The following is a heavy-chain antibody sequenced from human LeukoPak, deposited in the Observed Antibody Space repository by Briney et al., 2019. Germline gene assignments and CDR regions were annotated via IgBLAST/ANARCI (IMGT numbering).Heavy chain of an antibody. CDR2: INPNSGGT. J-gene: IGHJ6*02. Sequence: ASVKVSCKASGYTFTGYYMHWVRQAPGQGLEWMGWINPNSGGTNYAQKFQGWVTMTRDTSISTAYMELSRLRSDDTAVYYCARDKKVHPYYYYGMDVWGQGTTVTVSS. CDR1: GYTFTGYY. V-gene: IGHV1-2*04. CDR3: ARDKKVHPYYYYGMDV.